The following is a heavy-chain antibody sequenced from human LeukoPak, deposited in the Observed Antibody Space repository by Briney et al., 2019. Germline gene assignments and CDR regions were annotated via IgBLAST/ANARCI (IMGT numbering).Heavy chain of an antibody. D-gene: IGHD1-26*01. J-gene: IGHJ4*02. Sequence: ASVKVSFKASGYTFTSYYMHWVGQAPGQGLEWMGVINPSGGSTSYAQKFQGRATMTRDTSTSTVYMELSSLRSEDTAVYYCARSGSYPFDYWGQGTLVTVSS. V-gene: IGHV1-46*01. CDR3: ARSGSYPFDY. CDR2: INPSGGST. CDR1: GYTFTSYY.